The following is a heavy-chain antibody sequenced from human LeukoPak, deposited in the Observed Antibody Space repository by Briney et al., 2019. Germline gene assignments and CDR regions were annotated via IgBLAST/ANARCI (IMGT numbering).Heavy chain of an antibody. Sequence: GESLKISCKGSGYSFTSYWIGWVRQMPGKGLEWMGIIYPGDSDTRYSPSFQGQVTISADKSISTAYLQWSSLKASDTAMYYCARHCSSTSCYKDAFDIWGRGTMVTVSS. CDR1: GYSFTSYW. CDR3: ARHCSSTSCYKDAFDI. CDR2: IYPGDSDT. V-gene: IGHV5-51*01. D-gene: IGHD2-2*02. J-gene: IGHJ3*02.